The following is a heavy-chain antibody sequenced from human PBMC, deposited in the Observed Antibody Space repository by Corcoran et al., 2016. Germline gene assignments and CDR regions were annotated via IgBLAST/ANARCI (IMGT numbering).Heavy chain of an antibody. CDR2: INPSGGST. Sequence: QVQLVQSGAEVKKPGASVKVSCKASGYTFTSYYMHWVRQAPGQGLEWMGIINPSGGSTSYAQKFQGRVTMTRDTSTSTVYMELSSLRSEDTAVYYCARDREGFLDWLLYEYYYYGMDVWGQGTTVTVSS. J-gene: IGHJ6*02. D-gene: IGHD3-3*01. V-gene: IGHV1-46*01. CDR1: GYTFTSYY. CDR3: ARDREGFLDWLLYEYYYYGMDV.